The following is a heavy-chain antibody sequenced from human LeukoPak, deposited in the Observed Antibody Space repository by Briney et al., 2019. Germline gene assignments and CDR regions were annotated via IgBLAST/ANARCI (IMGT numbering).Heavy chain of an antibody. V-gene: IGHV4-34*01. Sequence: PSETLSLTCAVYGGSFSGYYWTWIRQPPGKGLEWIGEINQSGSTNYNTSLKSRVTISVDTSKNQFSLKLSSVTAADTAAYYCARVPQLYYYYGMDVWGKGTTVTVSS. CDR3: ARVPQLYYYYGMDV. CDR1: GGSFSGYY. D-gene: IGHD2-2*01. CDR2: INQSGST. J-gene: IGHJ6*04.